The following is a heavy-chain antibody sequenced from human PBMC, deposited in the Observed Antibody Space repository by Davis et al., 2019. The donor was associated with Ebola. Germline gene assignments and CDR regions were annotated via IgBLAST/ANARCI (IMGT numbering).Heavy chain of an antibody. D-gene: IGHD6-6*01. Sequence: PGGSLRLSCAASGFTFNTYWMHWVRQAPGKGLVWVSHINRDGSSTSYADSVRGRFTISRDNAKNTLYLQMNSLRAEDTAVYYCARVLAARPWYFDLWGHGTLVTVSS. CDR1: GFTFNTYW. V-gene: IGHV3-74*01. CDR2: INRDGSST. J-gene: IGHJ2*01. CDR3: ARVLAARPWYFDL.